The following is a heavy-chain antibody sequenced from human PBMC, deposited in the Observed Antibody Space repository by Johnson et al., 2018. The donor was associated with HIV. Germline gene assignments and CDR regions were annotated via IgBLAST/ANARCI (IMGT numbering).Heavy chain of an antibody. V-gene: IGHV3-23*04. Sequence: EVQLVESGGGLVQPGGSLRLSCSASGFTFNNYAMNWVRQVPGKGLEWVSGISGTGGNTYYTESVKGRFTISRDKSKNSLYLQMNSLRAEDTAVYYCARARWYLGGGSCCAFDIWGQGTMVTVSS. J-gene: IGHJ3*02. CDR1: GFTFNNYA. CDR3: ARARWYLGGGSCCAFDI. CDR2: ISGTGGNT. D-gene: IGHD2-15*01.